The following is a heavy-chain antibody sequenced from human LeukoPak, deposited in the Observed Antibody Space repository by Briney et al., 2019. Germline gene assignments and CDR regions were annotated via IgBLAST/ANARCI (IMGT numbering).Heavy chain of an antibody. CDR3: ARDLFYSVSGTYYNVGRVFNY. CDR1: GFTFTGYY. V-gene: IGHV1-2*02. CDR2: INPNSGGT. Sequence: ASVKVSCKASGFTFTGYYMHLVRQPPGQGLDWMGWINPNSGGTNYAQKFQGRVTMTRDTSITTAYMELTSLRSDDTAVYYCARDLFYSVSGTYYNVGRVFNYWGQGTLVTVSS. D-gene: IGHD3-10*01. J-gene: IGHJ4*02.